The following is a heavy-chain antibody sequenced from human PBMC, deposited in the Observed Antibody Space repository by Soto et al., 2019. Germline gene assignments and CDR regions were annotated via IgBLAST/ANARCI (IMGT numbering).Heavy chain of an antibody. Sequence: SETLSLTCAVYGGSFSGYYWSWIRQPPGKGLEWIGEINHSGSTNYNPSLKSRVTISVDTSRNQFSLKLSSVTAADTAVYYCARPFPYDSSGYYYRWFDPWGQGTLVTVSS. V-gene: IGHV4-34*01. J-gene: IGHJ5*02. D-gene: IGHD3-22*01. CDR2: INHSGST. CDR3: ARPFPYDSSGYYYRWFDP. CDR1: GGSFSGYY.